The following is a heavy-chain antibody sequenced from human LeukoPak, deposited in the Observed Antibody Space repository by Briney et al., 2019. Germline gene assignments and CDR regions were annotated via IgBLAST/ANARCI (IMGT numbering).Heavy chain of an antibody. CDR1: GFPFSDYF. V-gene: IGHV3-11*04. J-gene: IGHJ6*03. CDR2: ISSSGITL. Sequence: GGSLRLSCAASGFPFSDYFMSWIRQAPGKGLEWISYISSSGITLYYAESVKGRFTISRDNAKNSLYLQMNSLRAEDTAVYYCATYSSSLYGYYYYYMDVWGKGTTVTISS. D-gene: IGHD6-13*01. CDR3: ATYSSSLYGYYYYYMDV.